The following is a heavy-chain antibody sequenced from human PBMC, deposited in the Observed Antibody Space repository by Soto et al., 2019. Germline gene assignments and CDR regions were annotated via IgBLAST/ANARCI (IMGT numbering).Heavy chain of an antibody. D-gene: IGHD6-13*01. CDR3: ARGLAAAAPFYYYGMDV. V-gene: IGHV4-34*01. CDR1: GGSFSGYY. CDR2: INHSGST. Sequence: SETLSLTCAVYGGSFSGYYWSWIRQPPGKGLEWIGEINHSGSTNYNPSLKSRVTISVDTSKNQYSLKLSSVTAADTAVYYCARGLAAAAPFYYYGMDVWGQGTTVTVSS. J-gene: IGHJ6*02.